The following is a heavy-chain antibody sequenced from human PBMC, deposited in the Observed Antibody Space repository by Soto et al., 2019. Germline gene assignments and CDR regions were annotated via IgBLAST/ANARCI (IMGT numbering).Heavy chain of an antibody. CDR2: IYPGDSDT. V-gene: IGHV5-51*01. Sequence: PGESLKISCKASGYSFTSYWIAWVRQVPGKGLEWMGIIYPGDSDTRYSPSFQGQVTISADKSISTAYLQWSSLTASDTAIYYCATQGSIANRRNWLDPWGQGIPVTVSS. CDR1: GYSFTSYW. J-gene: IGHJ5*02. D-gene: IGHD6-6*01. CDR3: ATQGSIANRRNWLDP.